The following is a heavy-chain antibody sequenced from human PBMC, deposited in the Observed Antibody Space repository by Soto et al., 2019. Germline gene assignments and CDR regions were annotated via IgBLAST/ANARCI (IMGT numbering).Heavy chain of an antibody. CDR3: AGNRAGYFDWPYYYGMDV. V-gene: IGHV4-59*01. CDR1: GGSISSYY. J-gene: IGHJ6*02. CDR2: IYYSGST. D-gene: IGHD3-9*01. Sequence: SETLSLTCTVSGGSISSYYWSWIRQPPGKGLEWIGYIYYSGSTNYNPSLKSRVTISVDTSKNQFSLKLSSVTAADTAVYYCAGNRAGYFDWPYYYGMDVWGQGTTVTVSS.